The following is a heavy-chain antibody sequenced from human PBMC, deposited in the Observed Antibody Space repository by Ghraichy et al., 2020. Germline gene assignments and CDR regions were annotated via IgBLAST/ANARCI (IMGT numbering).Heavy chain of an antibody. CDR2: ISSSSSYI. J-gene: IGHJ4*02. V-gene: IGHV3-21*01. CDR1: GFTFSSYS. CDR3: AREVDTAMVTVFDY. Sequence: LSLTCAASGFTFSSYSMNWVRQAPGKGLEWVSSISSSSSYIYYADSVKGRFTISRDNAKNSLYLQMNSLRAEDTAVYYCAREVDTAMVTVFDYWGQGTLVTVSS. D-gene: IGHD5-18*01.